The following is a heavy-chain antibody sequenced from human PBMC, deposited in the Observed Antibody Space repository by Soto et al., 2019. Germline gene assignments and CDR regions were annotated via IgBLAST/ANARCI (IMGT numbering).Heavy chain of an antibody. CDR3: ARDPTSSRFLEWISDDAFDI. D-gene: IGHD3-3*01. Sequence: GGSLRLSCAASGFTVSSNYMSWVRQAPGKGLEWVSVIYSGGSTYYADSVKGRFTISRDNSKNTLYLQMNSLRAEDTAVYYCARDPTSSRFLEWISDDAFDIWGQGTMVTVSS. V-gene: IGHV3-66*01. J-gene: IGHJ3*02. CDR1: GFTVSSNY. CDR2: IYSGGST.